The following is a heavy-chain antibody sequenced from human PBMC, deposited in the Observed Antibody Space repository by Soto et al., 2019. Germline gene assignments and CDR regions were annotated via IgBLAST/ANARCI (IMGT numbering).Heavy chain of an antibody. D-gene: IGHD3-16*01. V-gene: IGHV3-64D*06. CDR3: VKSFEHQIRSWRAPQFDC. CDR2: IRTDSRDT. Sequence: PGGSLRLSCSASGFAFNNYGMHWVRQAPGKGLEYVSAIRTDSRDTSYADSVKGRFTISRDNSKDTLYLQMSSLRADDTAIYYCVKSFEHQIRSWRAPQFDCWGQGALVTVSS. J-gene: IGHJ4*02. CDR1: GFAFNNYG.